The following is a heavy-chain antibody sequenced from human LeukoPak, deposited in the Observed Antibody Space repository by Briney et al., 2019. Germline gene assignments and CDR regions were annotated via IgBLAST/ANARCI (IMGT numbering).Heavy chain of an antibody. J-gene: IGHJ6*02. CDR1: GFTFSSYG. Sequence: PGRSLRLSCAASGFTFSSYGMHWVRQAPGKGLEWVAVISYDGSNKYYADSVKGRFTISRDNSKNTLYLQMNSLRAEERAVYYCAKNKAGWGLLYSYYGMEVWGQGTRVAVS. V-gene: IGHV3-30*18. CDR3: AKNKAGWGLLYSYYGMEV. D-gene: IGHD1-26*01. CDR2: ISYDGSNK.